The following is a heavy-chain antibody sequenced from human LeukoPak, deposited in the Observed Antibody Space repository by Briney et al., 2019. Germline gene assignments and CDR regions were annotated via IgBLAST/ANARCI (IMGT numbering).Heavy chain of an antibody. D-gene: IGHD3-3*01. Sequence: PGGSLRLSCAASGFTFSSYAMHWVRQAPGKGLEWVAVISYDGSNKYYADSVKGRFTISRDNSKNTLYLQMNSLRAEDTAVYYCAKDFLSYDFWSGYPDYWGQGTLVTVSS. J-gene: IGHJ4*02. CDR3: AKDFLSYDFWSGYPDY. V-gene: IGHV3-30*04. CDR1: GFTFSSYA. CDR2: ISYDGSNK.